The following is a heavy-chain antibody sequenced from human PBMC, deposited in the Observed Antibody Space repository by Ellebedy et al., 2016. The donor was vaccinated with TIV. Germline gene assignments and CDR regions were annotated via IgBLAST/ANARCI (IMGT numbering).Heavy chain of an antibody. J-gene: IGHJ4*02. CDR3: VGLITSGGDIK. Sequence: GESLKISXVASGFTFSSYGMHWVRQAPGKGLEWVAVIWFDGSNKYYADSVKGRFTISRDNSKNTLYLQMNSLRAEDKAVYYCVGLITSGGDIKWGQGTLVTVSS. CDR2: IWFDGSNK. CDR1: GFTFSSYG. D-gene: IGHD3-16*01. V-gene: IGHV3-33*03.